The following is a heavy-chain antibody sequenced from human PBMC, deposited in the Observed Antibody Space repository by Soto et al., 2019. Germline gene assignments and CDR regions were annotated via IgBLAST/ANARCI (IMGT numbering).Heavy chain of an antibody. V-gene: IGHV4-31*03. D-gene: IGHD3-16*02. CDR2: IYYSGST. CDR1: GGSISSGGYY. Sequence: QVQLQESGPGLVKPSQTLSLTCTVSGGSISSGGYYWSWIRQHPGKGLEWIGYIYYSGSTYYNPSLRSRVSISVDTSTNQFSLKLSSVTAADTPVYYCARGAMITFGGVIVYYYYYGMDVWGQGTTVTVSS. CDR3: ARGAMITFGGVIVYYYYYGMDV. J-gene: IGHJ6*02.